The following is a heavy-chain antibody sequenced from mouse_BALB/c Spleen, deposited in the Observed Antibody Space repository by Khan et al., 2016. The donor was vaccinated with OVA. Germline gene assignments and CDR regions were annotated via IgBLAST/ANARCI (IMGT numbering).Heavy chain of an antibody. Sequence: QVQLQQSGAELVKPGASVKMSCKASGYTFTSYTMHWVKQRPGQGLEWIGYINPSSGYTKYNQKFKDKAKLNADKSYSTACMQLSSLTSDDSSVYYCARKGTRASYWGQGTTLTVSS. V-gene: IGHV1-4*01. J-gene: IGHJ2*01. CDR3: ARKGTRASY. CDR2: INPSSGYT. D-gene: IGHD3-1*01. CDR1: GYTFTSYT.